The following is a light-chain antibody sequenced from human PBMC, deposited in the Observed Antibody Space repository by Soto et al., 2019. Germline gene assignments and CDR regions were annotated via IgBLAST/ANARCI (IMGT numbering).Light chain of an antibody. V-gene: IGKV1-27*01. CDR2: AAS. CDR3: QKYNSAPWT. CDR1: QGISNY. J-gene: IGKJ1*01. Sequence: DIQMTQSPSSLSASVGDRVTITCRASQGISNYLAWYQQKPGKVPKLLIYAASTLQSGVPSRFSGSGSGTDFTLNISSLQPEDVATYYCQKYNSAPWTVGQGDKVEIK.